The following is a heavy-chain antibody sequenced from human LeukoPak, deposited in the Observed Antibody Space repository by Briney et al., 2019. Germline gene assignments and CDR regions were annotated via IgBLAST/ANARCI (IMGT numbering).Heavy chain of an antibody. V-gene: IGHV1-18*01. D-gene: IGHD2-2*01. CDR2: ISAYNGNT. J-gene: IGHJ4*02. CDR3: ARIEVPAASPDGIDY. Sequence: ASVKVSCKASGYTFTSYGISWVGQAPGQGLEWMGWISAYNGNTNYAQKLQGRVTMTTDTSTSTAYMELRSLRSDDTAVYYCARIEVPAASPDGIDYWGQGTLVTVSS. CDR1: GYTFTSYG.